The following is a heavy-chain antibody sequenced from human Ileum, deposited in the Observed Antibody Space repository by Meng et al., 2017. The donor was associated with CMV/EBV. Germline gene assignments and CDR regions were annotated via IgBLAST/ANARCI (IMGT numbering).Heavy chain of an antibody. D-gene: IGHD5-12*01. V-gene: IGHV2-5*02. CDR1: GFSFDTSKEG. J-gene: IGHJ4*02. CDR2: IYWDEDT. CDR3: VHRSYSGQDDY. Sequence: QITYIESRPTLVIPTQPLRLTCTFSGFSFDTSKEGVGWIRLPPGKALEWLALIYWDEDTRYNPSLKTRLTITKDTSKNQVILTMTKMDPADTATYFCVHRSYSGQDDYWGQGALVTVSS.